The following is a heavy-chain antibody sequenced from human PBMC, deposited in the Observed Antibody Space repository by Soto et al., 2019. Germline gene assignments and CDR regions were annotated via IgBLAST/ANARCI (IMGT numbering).Heavy chain of an antibody. J-gene: IGHJ4*02. Sequence: QVQLVQSGAEVKKPGAAVKVACKASGYDFIGYYIDWVRQAPGQGLEWMGRIIPRTGGTHFSQKFQGRVTLTRDTSSSSAYIEVKSLSSDDASVYYCARVDTELDYWGQGTRVTVSS. V-gene: IGHV1-2*02. CDR2: IIPRTGGT. CDR3: ARVDTELDY. D-gene: IGHD5-18*01. CDR1: GYDFIGYY.